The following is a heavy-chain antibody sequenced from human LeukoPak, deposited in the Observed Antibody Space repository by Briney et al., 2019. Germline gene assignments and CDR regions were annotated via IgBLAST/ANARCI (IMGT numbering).Heavy chain of an antibody. Sequence: SVKVSCKASGYTFSGYYMHWVRQAPGQGLEWMAWIYPNSGGTKYAQKFQGRVTVTRDTSISTAYMQLSRLKSDDTAVYYCATGRGYSYGFDSWGQGTLVTVSS. CDR1: GYTFSGYY. J-gene: IGHJ4*02. D-gene: IGHD5-18*01. CDR2: IYPNSGGT. V-gene: IGHV1-2*02. CDR3: ATGRGYSYGFDS.